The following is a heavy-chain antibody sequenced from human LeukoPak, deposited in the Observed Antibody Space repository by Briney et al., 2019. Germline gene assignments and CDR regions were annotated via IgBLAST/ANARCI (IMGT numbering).Heavy chain of an antibody. CDR2: INSDGSST. V-gene: IGHV3-74*01. CDR1: GSTFSNYW. D-gene: IGHD4-17*01. CDR3: AKGGATVIDY. J-gene: IGHJ4*02. Sequence: GGSLRLSCAASGSTFSNYWMHWVRQAPGKGLVWVSRINSDGSSTTSAHSVKGRFTISRDNAKNTLYLQMNSLRAEDTAVYYCAKGGATVIDYWGQGTLVTVSS.